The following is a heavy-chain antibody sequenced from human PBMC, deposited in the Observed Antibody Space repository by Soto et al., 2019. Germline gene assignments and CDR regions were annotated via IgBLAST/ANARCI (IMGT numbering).Heavy chain of an antibody. CDR2: ISYDGSNK. J-gene: IGHJ4*02. Sequence: QVQLVESGGGVVQPGRSLRLSCAASGFTFSSYAMHWVRQAPGKWLEWVAVISYDGSNKYYADSVKGRFPISRDNSKNTLYLQMNILRAEDTAVYYCARDKSPYSSGWHNRLFDYWGQGSLVTGSS. CDR1: GFTFSSYA. V-gene: IGHV3-30-3*01. CDR3: ARDKSPYSSGWHNRLFDY. D-gene: IGHD6-19*01.